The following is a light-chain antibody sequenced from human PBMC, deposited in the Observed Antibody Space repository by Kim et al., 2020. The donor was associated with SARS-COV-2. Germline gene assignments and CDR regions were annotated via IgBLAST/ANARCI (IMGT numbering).Light chain of an antibody. Sequence: ASVGDRGTLTCRASQNIGEWLAWFQQKPGKAPQLLISKASTLESGVPLRFSGSGSGTEFTLTISSLQPDDFATYYCQQYDADSYTFGQGTKVDI. CDR2: KAS. V-gene: IGKV1-5*01. J-gene: IGKJ2*01. CDR1: QNIGEW. CDR3: QQYDADSYT.